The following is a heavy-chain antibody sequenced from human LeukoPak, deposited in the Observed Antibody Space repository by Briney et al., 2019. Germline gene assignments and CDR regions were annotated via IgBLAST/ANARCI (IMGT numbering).Heavy chain of an antibody. D-gene: IGHD5-12*01. Sequence: GASVKVSCKASGGTFSSYAISWVRQAPGQRLEWMGRIIPILGIANYAQKFQGRVTITADKSTSTAYMELSSLRSEDTAVYYCASITYSDARDYWGQGTLVTVSS. CDR3: ASITYSDARDY. V-gene: IGHV1-69*04. CDR1: GGTFSSYA. J-gene: IGHJ4*02. CDR2: IIPILGIA.